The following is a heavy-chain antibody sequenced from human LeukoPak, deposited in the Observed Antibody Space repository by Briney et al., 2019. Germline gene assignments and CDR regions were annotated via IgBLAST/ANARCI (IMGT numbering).Heavy chain of an antibody. CDR2: TYYRSKWYN. Sequence: SQTLSLTCALCRDCLSINRATCSSIRQSPSRGLEWLGRTYYRSKWYNDYAPSVNSRMTINPDTSKNQFSLQLNSVTPEDTGVYYCARYSGLGVPHFGGEGTLGTVSS. V-gene: IGHV6-1*01. D-gene: IGHD2-21*01. CDR3: ARYSGLGVPHF. CDR1: RDCLSINRAT. J-gene: IGHJ1*01.